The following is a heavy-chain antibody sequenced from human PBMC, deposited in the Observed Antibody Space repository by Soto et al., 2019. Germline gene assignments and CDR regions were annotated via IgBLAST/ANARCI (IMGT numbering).Heavy chain of an antibody. D-gene: IGHD3-22*01. Sequence: QVQLVESGGDVVQPGRSLRLSCTASGFTVSAYVMHWVRQAPGEGLEWVAGISVDGSGKHYADSVNGRFTISRDNSKNTVYLQMDSLTADETSVNYCAREDESSGHAGTFHHWGQGTLVTVSS. CDR3: AREDESSGHAGTFHH. CDR2: ISVDGSGK. V-gene: IGHV3-30-3*01. CDR1: GFTVSAYV. J-gene: IGHJ1*01.